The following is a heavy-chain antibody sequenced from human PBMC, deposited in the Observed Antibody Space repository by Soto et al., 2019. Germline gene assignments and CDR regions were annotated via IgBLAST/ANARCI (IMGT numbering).Heavy chain of an antibody. Sequence: QVQLQESGPGLVKPSQTLSLTCTVSGGSISSGDYYWSWIRQPPGKGLEWIGYIYYSGSTYYNPSLKSRVTISVDTSKNQFSLKLSSVTAADTAVYYCARDRSIVSSGYYNWFDPWGQGTLVTVSS. CDR1: GGSISSGDYY. CDR3: ARDRSIVSSGYYNWFDP. D-gene: IGHD3-22*01. J-gene: IGHJ5*02. CDR2: IYYSGST. V-gene: IGHV4-30-4*01.